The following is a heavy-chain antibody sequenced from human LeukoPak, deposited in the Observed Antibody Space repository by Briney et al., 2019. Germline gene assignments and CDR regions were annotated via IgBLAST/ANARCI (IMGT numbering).Heavy chain of an antibody. V-gene: IGHV3-23*01. D-gene: IGHD4-17*01. Sequence: GGSLRLSCAASGFTFSSYAMSWVRQAPGKGLEGVAAISGSGGSTYYAPSFKAPFTISTDNSNNTLYLQMNSLRAEDTAVYYCAKMGPTVTSFDYWGQGTLVTVSS. J-gene: IGHJ4*02. CDR3: AKMGPTVTSFDY. CDR2: ISGSGGST. CDR1: GFTFSSYA.